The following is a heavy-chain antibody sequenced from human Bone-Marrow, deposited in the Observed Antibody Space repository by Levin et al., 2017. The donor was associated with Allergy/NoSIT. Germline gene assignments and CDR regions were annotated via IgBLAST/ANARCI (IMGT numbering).Heavy chain of an antibody. CDR1: GFTFTTYY. CDR2: IAPDGGEK. D-gene: IGHD4-23*01. Sequence: GGFLRLSCATSGFTFTTYYMNWVRQPPGKGLEWVANIAPDGGEKLYVDSVKGRFAISRDNVKNSFSLQMNNLRPEDTAVYYCARDGGGADVWGQGTTVTVSS. J-gene: IGHJ6*02. CDR3: ARDGGGADV. V-gene: IGHV3-7*01.